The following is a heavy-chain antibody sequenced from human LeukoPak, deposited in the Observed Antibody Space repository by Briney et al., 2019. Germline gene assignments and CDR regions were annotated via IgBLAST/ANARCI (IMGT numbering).Heavy chain of an antibody. D-gene: IGHD3-22*01. Sequence: ASVKVSCKASGYTFTNYGITWVRQATGQGLEWMGWMNPNSGNTGYAQKFQGRVTMTRSTSISTAYMELSSLRSEDTAVYYCARSDDSSGLYAFDIWGQGTMVTVSS. CDR3: ARSDDSSGLYAFDI. V-gene: IGHV1-8*02. CDR2: MNPNSGNT. J-gene: IGHJ3*02. CDR1: GYTFTNYG.